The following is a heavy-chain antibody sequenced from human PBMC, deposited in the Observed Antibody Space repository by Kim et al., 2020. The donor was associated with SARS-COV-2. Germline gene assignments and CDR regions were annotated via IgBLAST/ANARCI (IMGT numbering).Heavy chain of an antibody. CDR1: GYTFTSYA. CDR2: INTNTGNP. D-gene: IGHD2-2*01. V-gene: IGHV7-4-1*02. CDR3: ARGGSTYNYYYYYMDV. Sequence: ASVKVSCKASGYTFTSYAMNWVRQAPGQGLEWMGWINTNTGNPTYAQGSTGRFVFSLDTSVSTAYLQISSLKAEDTAVYYCARGGSTYNYYYYYMDVWGEGTTVTVSS. J-gene: IGHJ6*03.